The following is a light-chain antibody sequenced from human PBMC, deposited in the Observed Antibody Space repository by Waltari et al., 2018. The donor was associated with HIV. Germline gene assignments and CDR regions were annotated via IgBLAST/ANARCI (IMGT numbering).Light chain of an antibody. CDR3: QSHDSSLSGYV. J-gene: IGLJ1*01. V-gene: IGLV1-40*01. CDR2: GNS. CDR1: SSNIGAGYH. Sequence: QPVLTQPPSVSGAPGQRVTISCTGSSSNIGAGYHVHWYQQLPGTAPKLLIYGNSNRPSGVPDRFSGSKSGTSASLAITGLQAEDEADYYCQSHDSSLSGYVFGTGTKVTVL.